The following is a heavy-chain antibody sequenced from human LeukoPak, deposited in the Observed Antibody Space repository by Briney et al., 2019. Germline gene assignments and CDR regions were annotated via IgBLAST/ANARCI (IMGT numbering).Heavy chain of an antibody. J-gene: IGHJ4*02. CDR1: GFTFSSYA. Sequence: GGSLRLSCAASGFTFSSYAMHRVRQAPGKGLEWVAVISYDGSNKYYADSVKGRFTISRDNSKNTLYLQMNSLRAEDTAVYYCARESILYGSGSYYFDYWGQGTLVTVSS. V-gene: IGHV3-30*04. D-gene: IGHD3-10*01. CDR3: ARESILYGSGSYYFDY. CDR2: ISYDGSNK.